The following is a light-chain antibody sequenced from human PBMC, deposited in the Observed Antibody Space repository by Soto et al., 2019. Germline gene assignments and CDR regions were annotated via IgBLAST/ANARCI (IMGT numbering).Light chain of an antibody. J-gene: IGLJ2*01. CDR1: SSNIGSNV. Sequence: QSVLTQPSSASGTPGQRVTISCSGSSSNIGSNVVNWYQQLPGMAPKLRIFSSNHRPSGVPDRFSGSKSGTSASLAISGLQSEDEANYYCAVWDDSLNAVLFGGGTKLTVL. CDR3: AVWDDSLNAVL. V-gene: IGLV1-44*01. CDR2: SSN.